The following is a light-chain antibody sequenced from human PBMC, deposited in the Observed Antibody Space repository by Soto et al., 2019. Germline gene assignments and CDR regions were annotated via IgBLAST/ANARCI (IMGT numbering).Light chain of an antibody. CDR2: KSS. Sequence: EIQMTQSPSTLSGSLGDRVTITCRASASISSWLAWYQQQPGKAPKLLIYKSSILENGVPSRFSGGGSGTEFTLTISSLQPDDFATYYCQQYGALGQGTKVDIK. CDR3: QQYGA. CDR1: ASISSW. V-gene: IGKV1-5*03. J-gene: IGKJ1*01.